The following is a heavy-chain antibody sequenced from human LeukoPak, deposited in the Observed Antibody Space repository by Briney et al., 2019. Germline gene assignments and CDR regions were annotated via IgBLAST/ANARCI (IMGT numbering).Heavy chain of an antibody. CDR2: IYSGGST. Sequence: GGSLRLSCAASGFTVSSNYMSWVRQAPGKGLEWVSVIYSGGSTYYADSVKGRFTISRDNSKNTLYLQMNSLRAEDTAVYYCARDLFGSYSQDYWGQGTLVTVSS. D-gene: IGHD3-3*01. CDR1: GFTVSSNY. CDR3: ARDLFGSYSQDY. V-gene: IGHV3-53*01. J-gene: IGHJ4*02.